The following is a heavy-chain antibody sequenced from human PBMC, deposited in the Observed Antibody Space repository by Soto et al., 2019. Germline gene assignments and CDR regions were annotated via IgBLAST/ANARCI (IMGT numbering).Heavy chain of an antibody. Sequence: AGGSLRLSCAASGFTFSNAWMSWVRQAPGKGLEWVGRIKSKTDGGTTDYAAPVKGRFTISRDDSKNTLYLQMNSLKTEDTAVYYCTTDNSSGSPGVFARDYYYMDVWGKGTTVTVSS. CDR1: GFTFSNAW. V-gene: IGHV3-15*01. CDR3: TTDNSSGSPGVFARDYYYMDV. J-gene: IGHJ6*03. CDR2: IKSKTDGGTT. D-gene: IGHD6-19*01.